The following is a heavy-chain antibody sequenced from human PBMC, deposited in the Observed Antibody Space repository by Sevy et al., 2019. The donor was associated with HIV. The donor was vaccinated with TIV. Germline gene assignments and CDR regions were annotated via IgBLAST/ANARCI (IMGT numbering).Heavy chain of an antibody. CDR1: GFIFSNFA. V-gene: IGHV3-30*04. CDR2: TSYDGSHK. J-gene: IGHJ1*01. CDR3: ARGENNDEFFQY. D-gene: IGHD1-26*01. Sequence: GGSQRLSCAASGFIFSNFAMHWVRQAPGKGLEWVAVTSYDGSHKYYADSVKGRFTVSRDNSRNILSLEMNSLRRDDTAVYYCARGENNDEFFQYWGQGTLVTVSS.